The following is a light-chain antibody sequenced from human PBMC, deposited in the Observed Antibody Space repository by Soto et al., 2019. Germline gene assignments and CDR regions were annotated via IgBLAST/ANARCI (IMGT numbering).Light chain of an antibody. J-gene: IGLJ1*01. CDR3: SSYTSSTTYV. V-gene: IGLV2-14*01. CDR1: SSDVGGYNY. Sequence: VSGSRFPRQSITISCTGTSSDVGGYNYVSWYQQYPGKAPKLIVYEVNNRPSGVSGRFSGSKSGNTASLTISGLLADDEADYYCSSYTSSTTYVFGTGTKVAVL. CDR2: EVN.